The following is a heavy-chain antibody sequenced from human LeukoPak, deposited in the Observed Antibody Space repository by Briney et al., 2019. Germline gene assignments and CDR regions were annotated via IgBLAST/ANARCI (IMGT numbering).Heavy chain of an antibody. V-gene: IGHV3-48*03. D-gene: IGHD2-2*01. CDR2: ISSGGGSI. CDR1: GFSFNNHE. Sequence: GGSLRLSCVAPGFSFNNHEMNWVRQAPGKGLEWVSYISSGGGSIYYADSVKGRFTISRDNAKYSLYLQMNSLRAEDTAVYYCARISTNTWYNFDYWGQGTLVTVSS. J-gene: IGHJ4*02. CDR3: ARISTNTWYNFDY.